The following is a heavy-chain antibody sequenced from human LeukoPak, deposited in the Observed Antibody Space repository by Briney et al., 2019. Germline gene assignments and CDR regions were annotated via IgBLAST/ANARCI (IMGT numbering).Heavy chain of an antibody. Sequence: ASVKVSCKASGYTFTSYGISWVRQDPGQGLDWMGWISAYNGNTNYAQKLQGRVTMTTDTSTSTAYMELRSLRSDDTAVYYCARWMGLLGRIVGATTPFDYWGQGTLVTVSS. V-gene: IGHV1-18*01. D-gene: IGHD1-26*01. J-gene: IGHJ4*02. CDR2: ISAYNGNT. CDR1: GYTFTSYG. CDR3: ARWMGLLGRIVGATTPFDY.